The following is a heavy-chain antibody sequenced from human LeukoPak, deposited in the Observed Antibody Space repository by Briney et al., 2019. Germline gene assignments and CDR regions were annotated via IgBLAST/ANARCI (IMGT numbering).Heavy chain of an antibody. J-gene: IGHJ4*02. Sequence: PGGSLRLSCAASGFTFNDYAMHWVRQAPGQGLEWVSGISWNSGSIGYADSVKGRFTISRDNAKNSLYLQMNSLRSEDTAVYYCARDGGSSWYFDYWGQGTLVTVSS. CDR1: GFTFNDYA. D-gene: IGHD6-13*01. V-gene: IGHV3-9*01. CDR3: ARDGGSSWYFDY. CDR2: ISWNSGSI.